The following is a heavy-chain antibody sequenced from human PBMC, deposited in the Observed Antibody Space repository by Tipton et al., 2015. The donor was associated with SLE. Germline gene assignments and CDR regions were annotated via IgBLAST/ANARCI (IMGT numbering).Heavy chain of an antibody. V-gene: IGHV4-59*11. CDR3: ARQSDTTMVAYFDS. CDR2: IYYSGST. Sequence: TLSLTCTVSGGSISSHYWSWIRQPPGKGLEWIGYIYYSGSTNYNPSLKSRVTISVDTSKNQFSLKLSSVTAADTAVYYCARQSDTTMVAYFDSWGQGTVVTVSS. CDR1: GGSISSHY. J-gene: IGHJ4*02. D-gene: IGHD5-18*01.